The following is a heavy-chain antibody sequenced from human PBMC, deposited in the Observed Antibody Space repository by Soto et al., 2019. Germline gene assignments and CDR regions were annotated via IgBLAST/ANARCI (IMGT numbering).Heavy chain of an antibody. Sequence: QVHLVESGGGVVQPGTALRVSCVGSGFTFRSYVIHWVRQAPGKGLEWVALTSYDGSDKYYDDSVRGRFTISRDNSRNTVDLQMDSLRLEDTALYYCARWGTTGGLDVWGQGTLVSV. V-gene: IGHV3-30*19. CDR1: GFTFRSYV. CDR3: ARWGTTGGLDV. J-gene: IGHJ1*01. D-gene: IGHD3-16*01. CDR2: TSYDGSDK.